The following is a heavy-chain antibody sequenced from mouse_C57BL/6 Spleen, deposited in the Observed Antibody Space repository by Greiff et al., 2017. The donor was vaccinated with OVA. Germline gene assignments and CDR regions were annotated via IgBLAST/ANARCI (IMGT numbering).Heavy chain of an antibody. CDR1: GYTFTDYY. D-gene: IGHD1-1*01. Sequence: EVQLQQSGPELVKPGASVKISCKASGYTFTDYYMNWVKQSHGKSLEWIGDINPNNGGTSYNQKFKGKATLTVDKSSSTAYMEHRSLTSEDSAVYYCARGGYYGSSPYFDYWGQGTTLTVSS. V-gene: IGHV1-26*01. CDR3: ARGGYYGSSPYFDY. CDR2: INPNNGGT. J-gene: IGHJ2*01.